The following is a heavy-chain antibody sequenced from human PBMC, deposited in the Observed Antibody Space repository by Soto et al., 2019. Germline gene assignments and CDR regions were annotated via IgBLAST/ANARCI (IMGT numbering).Heavy chain of an antibody. CDR3: AMGENYGTPTPQDV. D-gene: IGHD3-16*01. V-gene: IGHV1-18*01. CDR2: ISPYSGNT. CDR1: GYIFVNYG. Sequence: QVQLVQSGDEVRKPGSSVKVSCKASGYIFVNYGIAWVRQAPGQGLEWMGWISPYSGNTHYASKVQGRLTMTTDRSTSTAYMDLGSLTSDGPALYYCAMGENYGTPTPQDVWGQGTTVTVSS. J-gene: IGHJ6*02.